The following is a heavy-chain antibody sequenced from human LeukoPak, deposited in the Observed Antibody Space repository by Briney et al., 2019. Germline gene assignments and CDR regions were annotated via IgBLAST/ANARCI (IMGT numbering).Heavy chain of an antibody. CDR2: INPSGGST. CDR3: ARDTPHNLLSSSYYFDY. Sequence: GASVKVSCKASGYTFTSYYMHWVRQAPGQGLEWMGIINPSGGSTSYAQKFQGRVTMTRDMSTSTVYMELSSLRSEDTAVYYCARDTPHNLLSSSYYFDYWGQGTLVTVSS. V-gene: IGHV1-46*01. J-gene: IGHJ4*02. D-gene: IGHD6-6*01. CDR1: GYTFTSYY.